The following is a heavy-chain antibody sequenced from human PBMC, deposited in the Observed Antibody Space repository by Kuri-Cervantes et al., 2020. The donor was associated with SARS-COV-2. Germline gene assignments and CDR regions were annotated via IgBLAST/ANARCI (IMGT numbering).Heavy chain of an antibody. J-gene: IGHJ5*02. CDR1: GYTFTSYY. CDR2: INPSGGST. Sequence: ASVKVSCKASGYTFTSYYMHWVRQAPGQGLEWMGIINPSGGSTSYAQKFQGRVTMTMDTSTSSVYMELSRLRTEDTAVYYCARAEEYSGIPNPKPFDPWGQGTLVTVSS. V-gene: IGHV1-46*01. D-gene: IGHD1-26*01. CDR3: ARAEEYSGIPNPKPFDP.